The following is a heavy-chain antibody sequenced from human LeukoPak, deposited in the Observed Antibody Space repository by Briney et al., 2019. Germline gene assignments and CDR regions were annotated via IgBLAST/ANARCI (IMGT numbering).Heavy chain of an antibody. CDR3: ARATSVVVPAATGGFDY. Sequence: PSETLSLTCTVSGGSISSGGYYWSWIRQHPGKGLEWIGYIYYSGSTYYNPSLKGRVTISVDTSKNQFSLKLSSVTAADTAVYYCARATSVVVPAATGGFDYWGQGTLVTVSS. CDR2: IYYSGST. CDR1: GGSISSGGYY. V-gene: IGHV4-31*03. J-gene: IGHJ4*02. D-gene: IGHD2-2*01.